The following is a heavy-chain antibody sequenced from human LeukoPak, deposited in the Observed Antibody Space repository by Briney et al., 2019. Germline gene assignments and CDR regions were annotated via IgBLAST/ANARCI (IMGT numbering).Heavy chain of an antibody. Sequence: PGRSWRLSCAASGFTFSSHGMHWVGQAPGKGLEWVSSISGSGGSTYYADSVKGRFTISRDNSKNTLYLQMNSLRAEDTAVYYCANGYGPRFDFWGQGTLVPVSS. D-gene: IGHD4-17*01. CDR2: ISGSGGST. CDR3: ANGYGPRFDF. CDR1: GFTFSSHG. V-gene: IGHV3-23*01. J-gene: IGHJ4*02.